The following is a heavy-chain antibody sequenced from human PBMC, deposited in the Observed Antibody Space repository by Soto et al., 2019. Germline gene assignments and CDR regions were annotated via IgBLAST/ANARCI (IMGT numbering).Heavy chain of an antibody. V-gene: IGHV2-5*02. J-gene: IGHJ1*01. CDR3: EHKGAGDRGFKY. Sequence: QITLKESGPTLVKPTQPLTLACTLSGFSLSTSGVGVGWIRHPPGKAMEWLALIYWDDDQRYSPSLKSRLTITKDTAKNQGFLTMNNMDPVDTATYDCEHKGAGDRGFKYWGQGTLVTFAS. D-gene: IGHD6-19*01. CDR1: GFSLSTSGVG. CDR2: IYWDDDQ.